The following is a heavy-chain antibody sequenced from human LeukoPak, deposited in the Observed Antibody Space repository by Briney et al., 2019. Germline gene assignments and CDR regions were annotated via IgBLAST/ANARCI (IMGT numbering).Heavy chain of an antibody. CDR3: AKSHDSSGYYLGFDY. V-gene: IGHV3-9*01. Sequence: GGSLRLSCAASGFTFDDYAMHWVRQAPGKGLEWVSGISWNSGSIGYADSVKGRFTISRDNAKNSLYLQMNGLRAEDTALYYCAKSHDSSGYYLGFDYWGQGTLVTVSS. J-gene: IGHJ4*02. CDR2: ISWNSGSI. D-gene: IGHD3-22*01. CDR1: GFTFDDYA.